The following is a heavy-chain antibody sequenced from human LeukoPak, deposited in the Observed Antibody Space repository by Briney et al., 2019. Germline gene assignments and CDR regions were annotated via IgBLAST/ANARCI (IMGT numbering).Heavy chain of an antibody. CDR3: ARGYYDSSGYYLDY. V-gene: IGHV3-33*08. D-gene: IGHD3-22*01. Sequence: GRSLRLSCAASGFTFSSYAMHWVRQAPGKGLEWVAVIWYDGSNKYYADSVKGRFTISRDNSKNTLYLQMNSLRAEDTAVYYCARGYYDSSGYYLDYWGQGTLVTVSS. J-gene: IGHJ4*02. CDR1: GFTFSSYA. CDR2: IWYDGSNK.